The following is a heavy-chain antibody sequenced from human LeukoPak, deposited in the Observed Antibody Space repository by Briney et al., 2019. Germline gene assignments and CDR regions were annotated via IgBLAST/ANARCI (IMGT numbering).Heavy chain of an antibody. CDR3: ARGSGDTAMVIWNWFDP. D-gene: IGHD5-18*01. J-gene: IGHJ5*02. V-gene: IGHV1-3*03. Sequence: ASVKVSCKASGYTFTNYAMHWVRQAPGQRLEWMGWINAGNGNTKYSQEFQGRVTITRDTSASTAYMELSSLRSEDMAVYYCARGSGDTAMVIWNWFDPWGQGTLVTVSS. CDR1: GYTFTNYA. CDR2: INAGNGNT.